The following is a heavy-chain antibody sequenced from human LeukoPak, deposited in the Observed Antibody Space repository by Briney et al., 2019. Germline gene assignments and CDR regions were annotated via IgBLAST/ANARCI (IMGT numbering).Heavy chain of an antibody. D-gene: IGHD6-19*01. V-gene: IGHV1-46*01. CDR2: INPSGGST. Sequence: ASVKVSCKASGYTFTSYYMHWVRQAPGQGLEWMGIINPSGGSTSYAQTFQGRVTMTRDTSTSTVYMELSSLRSEDTAVYYCARSKGIAVAGYPFNYWGQGTLVTVSS. J-gene: IGHJ4*02. CDR1: GYTFTSYY. CDR3: ARSKGIAVAGYPFNY.